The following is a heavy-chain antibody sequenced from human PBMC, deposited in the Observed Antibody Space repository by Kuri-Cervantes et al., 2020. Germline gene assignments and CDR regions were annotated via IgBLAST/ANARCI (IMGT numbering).Heavy chain of an antibody. CDR1: GFTFSSYA. CDR2: ISSNGGST. D-gene: IGHD3-10*01. Sequence: GGSLRLSCAASGFTFSSYAMHWVRQAPGKGLEYVSAISSNGGSTYYADSVKGRFTISRDNSKNTLYLQMGSLRAEDMAVYYCARGVRGPRENYMDVWGKGTTVTVSS. V-gene: IGHV3-64*02. J-gene: IGHJ6*03. CDR3: ARGVRGPRENYMDV.